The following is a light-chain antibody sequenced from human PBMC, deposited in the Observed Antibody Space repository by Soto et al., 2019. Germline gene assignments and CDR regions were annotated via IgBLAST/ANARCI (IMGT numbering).Light chain of an antibody. CDR2: KAS. CDR1: QIISSW. CDR3: QQYKSYPWT. V-gene: IGKV1-5*03. Sequence: DIQMTQSPSTLSASVGDRVTITCRASQIISSWLAWYQQKPGKAPKLLIYKASSLESGVPSRFSGSGSATDFTLTISSLQPDDSATYYCQQYKSYPWTFGQGTKVDIK. J-gene: IGKJ1*01.